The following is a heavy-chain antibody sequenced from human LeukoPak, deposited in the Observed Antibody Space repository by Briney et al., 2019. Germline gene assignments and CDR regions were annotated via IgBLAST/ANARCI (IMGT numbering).Heavy chain of an antibody. CDR3: ARRAGNIVVVPAAMGS. J-gene: IGHJ4*02. CDR2: ISSLGYTM. CDR1: GFIFSAFE. Sequence: GGSLRLSCAASGFIFSAFEMNWVRQAPGKGLEWVSYISSLGYTMYYADSVKGRFTISRDNGKNSLYLQMNSLRVEDTAVYYCARRAGNIVVVPAAMGSWGQGTLVTVSS. D-gene: IGHD2-2*01. V-gene: IGHV3-48*03.